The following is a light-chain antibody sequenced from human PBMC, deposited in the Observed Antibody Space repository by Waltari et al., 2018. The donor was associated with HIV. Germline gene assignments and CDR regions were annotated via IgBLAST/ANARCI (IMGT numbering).Light chain of an antibody. CDR1: QNVDTW. V-gene: IGKV1-5*03. Sequence: IQMTQSPSILSASVGDRVTITCRASQNVDTWLAWYQQRHGRAPKLLIYKASTLEYGVPARFSGSGSGTNFTLTINSLHPDDFATCYCQQYNSDFYTFGLGTRLDLK. J-gene: IGKJ2*01. CDR3: QQYNSDFYT. CDR2: KAS.